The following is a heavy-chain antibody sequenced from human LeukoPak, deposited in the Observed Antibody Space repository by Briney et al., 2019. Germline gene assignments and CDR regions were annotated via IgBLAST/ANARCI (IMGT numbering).Heavy chain of an antibody. V-gene: IGHV4-38-2*02. CDR2: IYHSGST. CDR3: ARGIVGATWGNYFDY. CDR1: GYSISSGYY. D-gene: IGHD1-26*01. J-gene: IGHJ4*02. Sequence: SETLSLTCTVSGYSISSGYYWGWIRQPPGRGLEWIGSIYHSGSTYYNPSLKSRVTISVDTSRNQFSLKLSSVTAADTAVYYCARGIVGATWGNYFDYWGQGSQVTVSS.